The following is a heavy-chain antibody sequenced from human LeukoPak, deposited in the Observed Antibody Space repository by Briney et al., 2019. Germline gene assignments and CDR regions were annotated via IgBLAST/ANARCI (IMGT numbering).Heavy chain of an antibody. J-gene: IGHJ5*02. CDR1: GFTFSSYS. CDR2: ISNSSSYI. CDR3: ARDLGYPNWFDP. D-gene: IGHD5-18*01. Sequence: GGSVRLFCAACGFTFSSYSMNWVRRAPGKGLEDGSSISNSSSYIYYADSVKGRFTISRDNAKNSLYLQMNSLRAEDTAVYYCARDLGYPNWFDPWGQGTLVTVSS. V-gene: IGHV3-21*01.